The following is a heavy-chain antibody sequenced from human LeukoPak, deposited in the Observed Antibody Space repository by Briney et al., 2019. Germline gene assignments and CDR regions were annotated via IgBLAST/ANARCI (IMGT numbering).Heavy chain of an antibody. J-gene: IGHJ1*01. D-gene: IGHD6-19*01. CDR3: ARAYKDRSLAGKKEFFQH. Sequence: PGGSLRLSCAASGFTFSSYWMSWVRQAPGKGLGWVANIKQDASENNYVDSVRGRFTISRDNANNFLYLQMNSLRAEDTALYYCARAYKDRSLAGKKEFFQHWGQGTLVTVSS. V-gene: IGHV3-7*03. CDR2: IKQDASEN. CDR1: GFTFSSYW.